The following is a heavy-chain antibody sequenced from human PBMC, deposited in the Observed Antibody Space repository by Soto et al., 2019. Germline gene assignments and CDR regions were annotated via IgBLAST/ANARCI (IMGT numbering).Heavy chain of an antibody. J-gene: IGHJ4*02. D-gene: IGHD2-15*01. CDR1: GGSISSSSYY. V-gene: IGHV4-39*01. CDR2: IYYSGST. CDR3: ARHTPAISISDH. Sequence: QLQLQESGPGLVKPSETLSLTCTVSGGSISSSSYYWGWIRQPAGKGLEWIGSIYYSGSTYYNPSLKSRDTISVDTSKNQFSLKLSSVTAADTAVYYCARHTPAISISDHWGQGTLVTVSS.